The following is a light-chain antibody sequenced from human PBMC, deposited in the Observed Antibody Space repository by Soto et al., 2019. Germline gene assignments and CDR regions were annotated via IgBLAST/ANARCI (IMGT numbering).Light chain of an antibody. CDR1: QSISNS. CDR2: GAS. Sequence: DIQMTQSPSSLSASVGDRVTITCRASQSISNSLNWYRQNPGRAPRLLIFGASTLQSGAPPRFSGGGSGTEFSLTISRLQPEDFATYFCQQTYSPPWTFGQGTRVDIK. CDR3: QQTYSPPWT. V-gene: IGKV1-39*01. J-gene: IGKJ1*01.